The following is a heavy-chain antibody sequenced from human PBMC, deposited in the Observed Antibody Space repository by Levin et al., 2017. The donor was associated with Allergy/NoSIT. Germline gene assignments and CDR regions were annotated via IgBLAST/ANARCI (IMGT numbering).Heavy chain of an antibody. CDR3: AKDQYGGAGGAFDS. J-gene: IGHJ3*02. V-gene: IGHV3-30*18. CDR1: GFTFSSYG. Sequence: GGSLRLSCAASGFTFSSYGMHWVRQAPGKGLEWVAVISYDGSNKYYADSVKGRFTISRDNSKNTLYLQMNSLRAEDTAVYYCAKDQYGGAGGAFDSWGQGTMVTVSS. CDR2: ISYDGSNK. D-gene: IGHD4-23*01.